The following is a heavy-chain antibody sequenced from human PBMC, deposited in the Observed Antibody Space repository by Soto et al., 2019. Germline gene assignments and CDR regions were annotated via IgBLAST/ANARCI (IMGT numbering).Heavy chain of an antibody. CDR2: VYYTGRT. CDR1: RCSISGSY. J-gene: IGHJ4*02. V-gene: IGHV4-59*07. CDR3: ARFVAVPCAHNDY. Sequence: PSDTLSLTCSVSRCSISGSYWSWIRHSPGKGLEWLGYVYYTGRTNYSPSLRSRVSVSVDRSQNEFSLRLSSVFAPDTAVYFCARFVAVPCAHNDYWGQGTQVTVSS. D-gene: IGHD2-21*01.